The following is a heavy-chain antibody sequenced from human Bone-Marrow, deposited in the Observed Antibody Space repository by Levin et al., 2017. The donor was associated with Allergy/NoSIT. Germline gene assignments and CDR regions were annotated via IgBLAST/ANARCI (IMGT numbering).Heavy chain of an antibody. D-gene: IGHD6-19*01. CDR3: AKGSSGWFQETDS. CDR2: ISGDADMT. CDR1: GFPFHTSA. Sequence: PGGSLRLSCTASGFPFHTSAMTWVRQAPGQGLGWVSSISGDADMTSYADSVKGRFTVSRDNSKNMLFLQMDNLRVEDTAVVYCAKGSSGWFQETDSWGQGTLVTVSS. J-gene: IGHJ4*02. V-gene: IGHV3-23*01.